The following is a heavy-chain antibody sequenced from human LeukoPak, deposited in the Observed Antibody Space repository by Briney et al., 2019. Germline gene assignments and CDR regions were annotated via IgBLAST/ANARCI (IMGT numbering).Heavy chain of an antibody. J-gene: IGHJ6*03. Sequence: GGSLRLSCAASGFTFRSYGMHWVRQAPGKGLEWVAFIRYDGSNKYYADSVKGRFTISRDNAKNSLYLQMNSLRAEDTAVYYCARGIAVHGYYYYMDVWGKGTTVTVSS. CDR3: ARGIAVHGYYYYMDV. CDR1: GFTFRSYG. V-gene: IGHV3-30*02. D-gene: IGHD6-19*01. CDR2: IRYDGSNK.